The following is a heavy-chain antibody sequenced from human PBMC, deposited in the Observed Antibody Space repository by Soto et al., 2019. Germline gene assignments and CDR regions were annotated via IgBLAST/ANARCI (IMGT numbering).Heavy chain of an antibody. CDR1: GASISSGGYY. J-gene: IGHJ4*02. CDR2: TYYSENT. V-gene: IGHV4-31*03. D-gene: IGHD6-19*01. Sequence: PSETLSLTCTVSGASISSGGYYWNWIRQHPGKGLEWIGYTYYSENTYYNPSLNSRITISADTSKNQFSLKLSSVTAADTAVYYCARLSSSGWPIDSWGQGTLVTVSS. CDR3: ARLSSSGWPIDS.